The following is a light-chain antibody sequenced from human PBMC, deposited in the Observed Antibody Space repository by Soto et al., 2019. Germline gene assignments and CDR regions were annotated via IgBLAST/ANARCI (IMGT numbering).Light chain of an antibody. J-gene: IGLJ2*01. V-gene: IGLV2-14*01. CDR2: AVS. Sequence: QSVLTQPASVSGSPGQSITISCTGTSSDFAIYNYVSWYQVHPGKAPKLIIYAVSVRTSGVSNRFSGSKSVNTASLTISGLQAEDEADYYCSSYTSSSTVVFGGGTKVTVL. CDR3: SSYTSSSTVV. CDR1: SSDFAIYNY.